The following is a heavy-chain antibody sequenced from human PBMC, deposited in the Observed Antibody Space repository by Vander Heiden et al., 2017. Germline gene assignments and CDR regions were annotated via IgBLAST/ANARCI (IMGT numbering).Heavy chain of an antibody. J-gene: IGHJ5*02. Sequence: QVQLQQWGAGLLKPSETLPLTCAVSGGSFSGYYGSWFGKPPGKGLEWIGEISHSGSTNYNPSLKSRVTISVDTSKNQFSLKLSSVTAADTAVYYCARGKQWLVRRWFDPWGQGTLVTVSS. CDR2: ISHSGST. V-gene: IGHV4-34*01. D-gene: IGHD6-19*01. CDR3: ARGKQWLVRRWFDP. CDR1: GGSFSGYY.